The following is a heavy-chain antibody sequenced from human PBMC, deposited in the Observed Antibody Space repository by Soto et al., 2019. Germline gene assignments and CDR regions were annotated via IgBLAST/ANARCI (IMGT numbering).Heavy chain of an antibody. Sequence: KPSETLSLTCAVYGGSFSGYYWSWIRQPPGKGLEWIGEINHSGSTNYNPSLKSRVTISVDTSKNQFSLKLSSVTAADTAVYYCARGFSQTRIMITFGGASRNGYGMDVWGQGTTVTVSS. CDR1: GGSFSGYY. J-gene: IGHJ6*02. V-gene: IGHV4-34*01. D-gene: IGHD3-16*01. CDR3: ARGFSQTRIMITFGGASRNGYGMDV. CDR2: INHSGST.